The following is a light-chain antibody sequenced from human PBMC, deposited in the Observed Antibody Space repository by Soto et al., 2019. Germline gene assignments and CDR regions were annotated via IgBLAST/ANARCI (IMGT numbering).Light chain of an antibody. J-gene: IGKJ5*01. CDR3: QQYENLPT. CDR1: QSISKY. V-gene: IGKV1-33*01. Sequence: DIQMTQSPSSLSASVGDRVTITCRASQSISKYLNWYQQKPGKAPKLLMYSASSLEAGVPSRFRGSGSGTDFTFTISRLQPEDIATYYCQQYENLPTFGQGTRLEIK. CDR2: SAS.